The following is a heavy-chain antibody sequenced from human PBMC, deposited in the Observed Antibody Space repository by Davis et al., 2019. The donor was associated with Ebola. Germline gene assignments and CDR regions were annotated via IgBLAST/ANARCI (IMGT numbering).Heavy chain of an antibody. D-gene: IGHD3-3*01. CDR1: GYTFTGYY. V-gene: IGHV1-2*02. J-gene: IGHJ5*02. CDR3: AINVLRFLEWSPFDP. CDR2: INPNSGGT. Sequence: ASVKVSCKASGYTFTGYYMHWVRQAPGQGLEWMGWINPNSGGTNYAQKFQGRVTMTRDTSISTAYMELSRLRSDDTAVYYCAINVLRFLEWSPFDPWGQGTLVTVSS.